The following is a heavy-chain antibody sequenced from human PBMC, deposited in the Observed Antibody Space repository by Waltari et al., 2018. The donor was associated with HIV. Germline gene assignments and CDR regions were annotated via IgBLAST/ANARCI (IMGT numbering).Heavy chain of an antibody. CDR2: INPNSGGT. CDR1: GYTFTGYY. J-gene: IGHJ3*02. Sequence: QVQLVPSGAEGTKPGASVKVSCKASGYTFTGYYMHWVRPAPGQGLEWMGWINPNSGGTNYAQKFQGRVTMTRDTSISTAYMELSRLRSDDTAVYYCARGMEDCTNGVCYPGAFDIWGQGTMVTVSS. CDR3: ARGMEDCTNGVCYPGAFDI. D-gene: IGHD2-8*01. V-gene: IGHV1-2*02.